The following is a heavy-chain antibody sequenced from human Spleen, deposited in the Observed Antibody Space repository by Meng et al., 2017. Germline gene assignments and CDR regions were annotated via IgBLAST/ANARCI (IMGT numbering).Heavy chain of an antibody. V-gene: IGHV3-23*01. J-gene: IGHJ4*02. CDR3: AKEGGSRGWQIDY. CDR1: GFIFGSYG. D-gene: IGHD6-19*01. CDR2: ITDSGDGT. Sequence: GGSLRLSCAASGFIFGSYGMSWVRQAPGKGLEWVSAITDSGDGTYYADSVKGRFAISRDNSKNTLYLQMSSLRAEDAAVYYCAKEGGSRGWQIDYWGQGTLVTVSS.